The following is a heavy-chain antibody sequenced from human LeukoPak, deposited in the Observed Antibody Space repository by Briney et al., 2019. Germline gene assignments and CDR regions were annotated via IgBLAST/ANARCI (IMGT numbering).Heavy chain of an antibody. Sequence: ASAKVSCKVSGYTLTELSMHWVRQAPGKGLEWMGGFDPEDGETIYAQKFQGRVTMTEDTSTDTAYMELSSLRSEDTAVYYCATALGDFWSGYTLYYFDYWGQGTLVTVSS. CDR3: ATALGDFWSGYTLYYFDY. V-gene: IGHV1-24*01. CDR1: GYTLTELS. D-gene: IGHD3-3*01. CDR2: FDPEDGET. J-gene: IGHJ4*02.